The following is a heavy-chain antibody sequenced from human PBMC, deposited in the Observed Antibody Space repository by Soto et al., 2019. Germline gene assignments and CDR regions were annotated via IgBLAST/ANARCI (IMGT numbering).Heavy chain of an antibody. CDR1: GGTFSSYS. Sequence: ASVKVSCKASGGTFSSYSISWVRQAPGQGLEWMAIINPNGGSTNYAQKFQGRVTVTSDTSTSTVSMELNSLGSDDTAVYFCARSLLQGDFWGQGTLVTVSS. J-gene: IGHJ4*02. CDR2: INPNGGST. D-gene: IGHD2-21*01. CDR3: ARSLLQGDF. V-gene: IGHV1-46*01.